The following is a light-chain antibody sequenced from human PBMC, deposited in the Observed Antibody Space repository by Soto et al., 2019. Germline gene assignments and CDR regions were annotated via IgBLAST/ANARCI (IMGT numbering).Light chain of an antibody. V-gene: IGLV2-14*01. CDR3: SSYTSDSSYV. Sequence: QSVLTQPASVSGSPGQSITISCTGTSSDVGLYDYVSWYQQHPGKAPQLMIYAVSNRPSGVSNRFSASKSGNTASLFISGLQAEDEADYYCSSYTSDSSYVFGSGTKVNV. CDR1: SSDVGLYDY. J-gene: IGLJ1*01. CDR2: AVS.